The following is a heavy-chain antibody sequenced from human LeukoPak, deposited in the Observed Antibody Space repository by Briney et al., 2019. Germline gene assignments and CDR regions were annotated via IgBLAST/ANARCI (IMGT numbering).Heavy chain of an antibody. CDR2: ISAYNGNT. D-gene: IGHD1-26*01. CDR1: GYTFTSYG. CDR3: ARASGGSYYIVLSKHTPLDY. V-gene: IGHV1-18*01. Sequence: RASGKVSCKASGYTFTSYGISWVRQAPGQGLEWMGWISAYNGNTNYAQKLQGRVTMTTDTSTSTAYMELRSLRSDDTAVYYCARASGGSYYIVLSKHTPLDYWGQGTLVTVSS. J-gene: IGHJ4*02.